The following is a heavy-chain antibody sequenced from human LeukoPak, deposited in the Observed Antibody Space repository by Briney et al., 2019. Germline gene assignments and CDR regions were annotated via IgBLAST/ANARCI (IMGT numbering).Heavy chain of an antibody. D-gene: IGHD5/OR15-5a*01. J-gene: IGHJ4*02. CDR3: ARGEGGNSVTAAAGY. CDR2: ISSFSSTI. V-gene: IGHV3-48*03. Sequence: GGSLRLSCAASGFTFSSYEMNWVRQAPGKGLEWVSYISSFSSTIYYADSVMGRFTISRDNAKNSLYLQMNSLRAEDTAVYYCARGEGGNSVTAAAGYWGQGTLVTVSS. CDR1: GFTFSSYE.